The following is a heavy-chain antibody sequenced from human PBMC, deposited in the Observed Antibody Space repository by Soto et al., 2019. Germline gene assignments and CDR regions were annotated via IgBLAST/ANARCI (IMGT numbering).Heavy chain of an antibody. CDR2: IYHAGIP. V-gene: IGHV4-4*02. CDR3: AGGSCFRGDSDG. D-gene: IGHD2-21*01. CDR1: GGSVISSSW. J-gene: IGHJ6*02. Sequence: SETLSLTCGASGGSVISSSWWTWVRPSPGKGLEWIGEIYHAGIPNYNPSFQSRISISLDKSKNSLSLRLTSVTAADAAIYFCAGGSCFRGDSDGWGRGNTVTVSS.